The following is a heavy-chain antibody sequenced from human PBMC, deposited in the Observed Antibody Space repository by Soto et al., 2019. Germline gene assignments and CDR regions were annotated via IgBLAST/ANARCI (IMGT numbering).Heavy chain of an antibody. CDR2: IYDSGST. J-gene: IGHJ4*02. Sequence: PSETLSLTCTVSGGSISSYYWSWIRQPPGKGLEWIGYIYDSGSTNYNPSLKSRVTISVDTSKNQFSLKLSSVTAADTAVYYSARRQGLDIDAYYWGPGTLVTVS. CDR3: ARRQGLDIDAYY. CDR1: GGSISSYY. D-gene: IGHD1-1*01. V-gene: IGHV4-59*08.